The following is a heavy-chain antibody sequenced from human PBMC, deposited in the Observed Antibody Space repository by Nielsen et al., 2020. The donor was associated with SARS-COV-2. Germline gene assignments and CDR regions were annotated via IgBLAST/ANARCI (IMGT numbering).Heavy chain of an antibody. CDR2: IHYSGST. Sequence: WIRQPPGKGLEWIGYIHYSGSTYYNPSLKSRVTISVDTSKNQFSLKLSSVTAADTAVYYCARDFRAAGSDAFDIWGQGTMVTVSS. D-gene: IGHD1-14*01. J-gene: IGHJ3*02. V-gene: IGHV4-31*02. CDR3: ARDFRAAGSDAFDI.